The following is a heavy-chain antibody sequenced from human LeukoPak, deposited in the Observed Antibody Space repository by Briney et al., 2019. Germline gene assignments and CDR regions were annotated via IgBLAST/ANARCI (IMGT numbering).Heavy chain of an antibody. CDR1: GFPFNRYS. V-gene: IGHV3-21*01. CDR3: ARSRSGYYLDAFDI. J-gene: IGHJ3*02. D-gene: IGHD3-22*01. Sequence: GGSLRLSCAASGFPFNRYSMNWVRQAPGKGLEWVSAITGSGGRTYYADSVKGRFTISRDNAKNSLYLQMNSLRAEDTAVYYCARSRSGYYLDAFDIWGQGTMVTVSS. CDR2: ITGSGGRT.